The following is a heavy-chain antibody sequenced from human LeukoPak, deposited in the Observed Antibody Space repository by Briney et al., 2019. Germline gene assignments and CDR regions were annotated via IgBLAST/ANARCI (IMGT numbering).Heavy chain of an antibody. Sequence: GGSLRLSCAASGFTFSSYAMSWVRQAPGKGLEWVSAISGSSSSTYYADSVKGRFTISRDNSKNTLYLQMNSLRAEDTSVYYCAKPPVTYYYDSSGAPWYFDYWGQGTLVTVSS. J-gene: IGHJ4*02. CDR3: AKPPVTYYYDSSGAPWYFDY. CDR2: ISGSSSST. CDR1: GFTFSSYA. D-gene: IGHD3-22*01. V-gene: IGHV3-23*01.